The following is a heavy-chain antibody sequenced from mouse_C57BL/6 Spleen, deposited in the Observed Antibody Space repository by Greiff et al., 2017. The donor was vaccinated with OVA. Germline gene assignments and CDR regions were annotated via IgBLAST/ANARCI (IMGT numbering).Heavy chain of an antibody. V-gene: IGHV1-82*01. Sequence: VQLQQSGPELVKPGASVKISCKASGYAFSSSWMNWVKQRPGKGLEWIGRIYPGDGDTNYNGKFKGKATLTADKSSGTAYMQLSSLTSEDSAVYFCARAYDYPDYWGQGTTLTVSS. D-gene: IGHD2-4*01. CDR3: ARAYDYPDY. CDR1: GYAFSSSW. J-gene: IGHJ2*01. CDR2: IYPGDGDT.